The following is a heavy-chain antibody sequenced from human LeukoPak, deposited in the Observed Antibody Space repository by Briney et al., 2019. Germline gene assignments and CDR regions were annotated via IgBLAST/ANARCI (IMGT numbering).Heavy chain of an antibody. CDR2: IYSGGST. CDR3: ARVWSGYYYGYFDY. V-gene: IGHV3-53*01. D-gene: IGHD3-3*01. CDR1: GFTVSSNY. Sequence: GGSLRLSCAASGFTVSSNYMSWVRQAPGKGLEWVSVIYSGGSTYYAGSVKGRFTISRDNSKNTLYLQMNSLRAEDTAVYYCARVWSGYYYGYFDYWGQGTLVTVSS. J-gene: IGHJ4*02.